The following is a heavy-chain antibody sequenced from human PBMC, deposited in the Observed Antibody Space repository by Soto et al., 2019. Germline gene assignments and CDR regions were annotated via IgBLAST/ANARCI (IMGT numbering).Heavy chain of an antibody. D-gene: IGHD6-13*01. CDR1: GFTFSSYG. CDR3: AKDRGIAAAGTDHMDV. J-gene: IGHJ6*03. CDR2: ISYDGSNK. Sequence: PGGSLRLSCAASGFTFSSYGMHWVRQAPGKGLEWVAVISYDGSNKYYADSVKGRFTISRDNSKNTLYLQMNSLRAEDTAVYYCAKDRGIAAAGTDHMDVWGKGTTVTVSS. V-gene: IGHV3-30*18.